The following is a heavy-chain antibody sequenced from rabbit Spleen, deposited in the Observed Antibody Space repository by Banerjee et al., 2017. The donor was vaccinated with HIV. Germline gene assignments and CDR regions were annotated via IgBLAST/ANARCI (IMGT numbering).Heavy chain of an antibody. J-gene: IGHJ4*01. CDR2: INTATGKA. CDR3: ARDLTSIIGWNFNL. CDR1: GLDFSSSDW. Sequence: QQQLVESGGGLVKPGASLTLTCTASGLDFSSSDWIYWVRQAPGKGLEWIACINTATGKAVYATWAKGRFTISRTSSTTVTLQMTSLTAADTATYFCARDLTSIIGWNFNLWGQGTLVTVS. D-gene: IGHD1-1*01. V-gene: IGHV1S45*01.